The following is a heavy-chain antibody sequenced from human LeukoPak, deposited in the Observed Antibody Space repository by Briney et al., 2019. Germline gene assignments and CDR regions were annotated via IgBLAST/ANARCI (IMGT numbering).Heavy chain of an antibody. CDR2: IRYDGSNK. V-gene: IGHV3-30*02. Sequence: PGGSLRLSCAASGFTFSSYSMHWVRQAPGKGLEWVAFIRYDGSNKYYADSVKGRFTISRDNSKNTLYLQMNSLRAEDTAVYYCAKEGCLLNWFDPWGQGTLVTVSS. CDR3: AKEGCLLNWFDP. D-gene: IGHD2-21*01. CDR1: GFTFSSYS. J-gene: IGHJ5*02.